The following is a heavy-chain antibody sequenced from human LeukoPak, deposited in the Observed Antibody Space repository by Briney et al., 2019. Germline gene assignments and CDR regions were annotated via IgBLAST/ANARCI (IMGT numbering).Heavy chain of an antibody. J-gene: IGHJ6*02. V-gene: IGHV4-59*01. Sequence: SETLSLTCTVSGGSISSYYWSWIRQPPGKGLEWIGYIYYSGSTNYNPSLKSRVTISVDMSKNQFSLKLSSVTAADTAVYYCARVLGYSYGSMYYYYYGMDVWGQGTTVTVSS. CDR2: IYYSGST. D-gene: IGHD5-18*01. CDR3: ARVLGYSYGSMYYYYYGMDV. CDR1: GGSISSYY.